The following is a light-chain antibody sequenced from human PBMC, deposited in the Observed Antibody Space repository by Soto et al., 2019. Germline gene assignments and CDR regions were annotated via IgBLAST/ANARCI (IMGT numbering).Light chain of an antibody. J-gene: IGLJ2*01. CDR2: EVR. V-gene: IGLV2-14*01. CDR3: SSYTTSTSFIL. Sequence: QSALTQPASVSGSPGQSITISCTGTSSDVGGYNHVSWYQQHPGKAPKLIIYEVRNRPSGVSNRLSGSKSGNTASLTISGLQAEYEAYYYCSSYTTSTSFILFGGGTKLTVL. CDR1: SSDVGGYNH.